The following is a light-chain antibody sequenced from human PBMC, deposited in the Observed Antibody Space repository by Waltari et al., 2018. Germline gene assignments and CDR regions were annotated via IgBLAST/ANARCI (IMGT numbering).Light chain of an antibody. CDR2: DNN. V-gene: IGLV1-51*01. Sequence: QSMLTQPPSVSAAPGQKVTISCSGTGSNIGNNFVSWYQQLPGTAPKLLIYDNNKRPSGIPDRFSGSKSGTSATLGITGLQTGDEADYYCGTWDTDLSVVFGGGTKLTVL. J-gene: IGLJ2*01. CDR1: GSNIGNNF. CDR3: GTWDTDLSVV.